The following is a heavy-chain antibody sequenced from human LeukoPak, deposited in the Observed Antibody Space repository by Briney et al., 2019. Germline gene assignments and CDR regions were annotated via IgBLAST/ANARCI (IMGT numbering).Heavy chain of an antibody. Sequence: ASVKVSCKASGYTFTGYYTHWVRQAPGQGLEWLGWINPNSGDTNYAQKFRGRVTMTRDTSISTAYMELSRLTSDDTAVYFCARDLSFDPNWFDPWGQGTLVTVSS. V-gene: IGHV1-2*02. CDR2: INPNSGDT. D-gene: IGHD1-26*01. J-gene: IGHJ5*02. CDR3: ARDLSFDPNWFDP. CDR1: GYTFTGYY.